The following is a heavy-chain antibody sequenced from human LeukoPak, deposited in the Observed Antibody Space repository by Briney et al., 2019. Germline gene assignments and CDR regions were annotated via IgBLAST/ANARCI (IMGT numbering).Heavy chain of an antibody. V-gene: IGHV4-59*01. CDR2: IYYSGST. CDR1: GGSISSYY. J-gene: IGHJ4*02. CDR3: ARGGGYCSSTSCGDFDY. Sequence: SETLSLTCTVSGGSISSYYWSWIRQPPGKGLEWIGYIYYSGSTNYNPSLKSRVTISVDTSKNQFSLKLSSVTAADTAVYYCARGGGYCSSTSCGDFDYWGQGTLVTVSS. D-gene: IGHD2-2*01.